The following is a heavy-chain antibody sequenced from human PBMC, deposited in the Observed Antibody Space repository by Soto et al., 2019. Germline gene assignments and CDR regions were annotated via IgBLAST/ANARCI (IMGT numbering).Heavy chain of an antibody. CDR3: ARHSYSSGWYWFDP. Sequence: SETLSLTCTVSGGSISSYYWSWIRQPPGKGLEWIGYIYYSGSTNYNPSLKSRVTISVDTSKNQFSLKLSSVTAADTAVYYCARHSYSSGWYWFDPWGQGTLVTVSS. CDR1: GGSISSYY. CDR2: IYYSGST. D-gene: IGHD6-19*01. J-gene: IGHJ5*02. V-gene: IGHV4-59*08.